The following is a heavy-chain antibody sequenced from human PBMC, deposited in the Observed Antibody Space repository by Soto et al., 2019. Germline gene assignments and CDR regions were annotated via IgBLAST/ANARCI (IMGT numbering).Heavy chain of an antibody. CDR3: ARAIAAAGTRIGYFDL. V-gene: IGHV3-21*01. J-gene: IGHJ2*01. CDR2: ISSSSYI. Sequence: EVQLVESGGGLVKPGGSLRLSCAASGFTFSSYSMNWVRQAPGKGLEWVSSISSSSYIYYADSVKGRFTISRDNAKNSLYLQMNSLRAEDTAVYYCARAIAAAGTRIGYFDLWGRGTLVTVSS. CDR1: GFTFSSYS. D-gene: IGHD6-13*01.